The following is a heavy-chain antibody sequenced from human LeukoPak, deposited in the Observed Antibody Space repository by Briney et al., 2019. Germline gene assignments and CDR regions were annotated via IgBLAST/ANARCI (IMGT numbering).Heavy chain of an antibody. Sequence: GGSLRLSCAASGFTVSGYWMNWVRQAPGKGLVWVSRINSDGRTISYADSVKGRFTISRDNAKNTLYLQMNSLRAEDTAVYYCAELGITMIGGVWGKGTTVTISS. J-gene: IGHJ6*04. D-gene: IGHD3-10*02. CDR1: GFTVSGYW. V-gene: IGHV3-74*01. CDR2: INSDGRTI. CDR3: AELGITMIGGV.